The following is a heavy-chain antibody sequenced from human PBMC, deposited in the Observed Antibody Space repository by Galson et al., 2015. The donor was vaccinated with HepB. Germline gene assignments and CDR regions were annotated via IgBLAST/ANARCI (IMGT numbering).Heavy chain of an antibody. Sequence: SLRLSCAASGFTFSSYGMHWVRQAPGKGLEWVAVIWYDGSNKYYADSVKGRFTISRDNSKNTLYLQMNSLRAEDTAVYYCARFKQQLVPAYYYYMDVWGKGTTVTVSS. V-gene: IGHV3-33*01. J-gene: IGHJ6*03. CDR1: GFTFSSYG. D-gene: IGHD6-13*01. CDR2: IWYDGSNK. CDR3: ARFKQQLVPAYYYYMDV.